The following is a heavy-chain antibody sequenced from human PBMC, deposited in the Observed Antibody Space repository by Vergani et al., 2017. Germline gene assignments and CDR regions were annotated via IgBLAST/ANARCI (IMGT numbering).Heavy chain of an antibody. D-gene: IGHD1-26*01. V-gene: IGHV1-69*02. CDR2: IIPILAIA. CDR1: GGTFSSYT. Sequence: QVQLVQSGAEVKKPGSSVKVSCKASGGTFSSYTISWVRQAPGQGLEWVGRIIPILAIANYAQKFQGRVTSTADKSTSTAYMELSSLRSEDTAVYYCARNPPGIGGVHWFDPWSQGTLVTVSS. J-gene: IGHJ5*02. CDR3: ARNPPGIGGVHWFDP.